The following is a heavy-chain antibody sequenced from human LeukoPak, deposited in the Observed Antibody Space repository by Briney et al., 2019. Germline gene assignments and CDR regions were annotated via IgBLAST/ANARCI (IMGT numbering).Heavy chain of an antibody. D-gene: IGHD3-10*01. J-gene: IGHJ4*02. Sequence: PGGSLRLSCAASGFTFSTYAMAWVRQAPGKGLEWVSTVSDGGGATYHADSVKGRFTISRDNSKNTLYLQMNNLRAEDTAVYYCAKVHYFGSGSPDYWGQGTLVTVSS. CDR2: VSDGGGAT. CDR3: AKVHYFGSGSPDY. V-gene: IGHV3-23*01. CDR1: GFTFSTYA.